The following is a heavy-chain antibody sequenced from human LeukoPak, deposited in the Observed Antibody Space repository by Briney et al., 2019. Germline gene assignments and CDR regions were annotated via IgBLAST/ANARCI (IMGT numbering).Heavy chain of an antibody. V-gene: IGHV1-2*02. CDR3: ARDQLTGYSSGWYCSY. CDR1: GYTFTGYY. CDR2: IDPNSGGT. J-gene: IGHJ4*02. Sequence: ASVKVSCKASGYTFTGYYMHWVRQAPGQGLEWMGWIDPNSGGTNYAQKFQGRVTMTRDTSISTAYMELSRLRSDDTAVHYCARDQLTGYSSGWYCSYWGQGTLVTVPS. D-gene: IGHD6-19*01.